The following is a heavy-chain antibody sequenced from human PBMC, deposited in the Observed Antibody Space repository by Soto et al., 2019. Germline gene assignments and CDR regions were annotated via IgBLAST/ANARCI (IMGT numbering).Heavy chain of an antibody. CDR3: ARGKERYSSSSLDY. CDR1: GGSFSGYY. Sequence: QVQLQQWGAGLLKPSETLSLTCAVYGGSFSGYYWSWIRQPPGKGLEWIGEINHSGSTNYNPSLKRRVTISVDTSKNQFSLKLSSVTAADTAVYYCARGKERYSSSSLDYWGQGTLVTVSS. CDR2: INHSGST. J-gene: IGHJ4*02. D-gene: IGHD6-6*01. V-gene: IGHV4-34*01.